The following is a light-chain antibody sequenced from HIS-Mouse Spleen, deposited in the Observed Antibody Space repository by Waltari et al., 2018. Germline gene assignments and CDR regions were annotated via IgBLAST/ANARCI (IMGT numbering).Light chain of an antibody. V-gene: IGKV3-20*01. CDR3: EQYGSSPPWT. J-gene: IGKJ1*01. CDR2: GAS. Sequence: IVVTPSPGTLSLSPGERATISCRASQSVRSSYLAWDQQKPGQALRLLLYGASSRATCIPDTLSGSGSETVVTVTISRLASEDCAVYFCEQYGSSPPWTFGQGTKVKMK. CDR1: QSVRSSY.